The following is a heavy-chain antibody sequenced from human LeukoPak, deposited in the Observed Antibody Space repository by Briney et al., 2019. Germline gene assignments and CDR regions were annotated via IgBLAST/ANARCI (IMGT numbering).Heavy chain of an antibody. J-gene: IGHJ4*02. CDR2: ISSSSNYI. Sequence: GGSLRLSCAASGFTFSSYSMNWVRQAPGKGLEWVSSISSSSNYIYYADSVKGRFTISRDNAKNSLYLQMNSLRAEDTAVYYCAKGRWSAAGTRRVDYWGQGTLVTVSS. V-gene: IGHV3-21*01. CDR3: AKGRWSAAGTRRVDY. CDR1: GFTFSSYS. D-gene: IGHD6-13*01.